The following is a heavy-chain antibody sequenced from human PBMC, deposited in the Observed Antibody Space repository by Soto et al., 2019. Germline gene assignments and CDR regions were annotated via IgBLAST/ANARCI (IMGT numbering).Heavy chain of an antibody. Sequence: QVQLVQSGAEVKTPGASVKVSCKASGYTFTSYGITWVRQAPGQGLEWMGWISGYNGNTNYAQKFQDRVTMTTDTSTNTAYMELRSLRSDDTAVYYCARALVVQTTTGGVDFWGQGTLVTVSS. D-gene: IGHD2-2*01. V-gene: IGHV1-18*01. J-gene: IGHJ1*01. CDR3: ARALVVQTTTGGVDF. CDR2: ISGYNGNT. CDR1: GYTFTSYG.